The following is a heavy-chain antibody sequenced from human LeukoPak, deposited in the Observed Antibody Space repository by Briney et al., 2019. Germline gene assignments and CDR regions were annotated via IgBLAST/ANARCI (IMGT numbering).Heavy chain of an antibody. J-gene: IGHJ4*02. CDR1: GFTFSSYS. CDR2: ISSSSSYI. CDR3: ARVSRAGWLNDY. Sequence: PGGSLRLSCAASGFTFSSYSMNWVRQAPGKGLEWVSSISSSSSYIYYADSVKGRFTISRDNAKNSLYLQMNSLRAEDTAVYYCARVSRAGWLNDYWGQGTLVTVSS. V-gene: IGHV3-21*01. D-gene: IGHD6-19*01.